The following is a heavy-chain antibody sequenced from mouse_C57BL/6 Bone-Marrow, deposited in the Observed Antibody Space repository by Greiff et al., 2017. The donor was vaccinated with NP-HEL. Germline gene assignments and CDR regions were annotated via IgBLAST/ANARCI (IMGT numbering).Heavy chain of an antibody. V-gene: IGHV1-81*01. CDR2: IYPRSGNT. D-gene: IGHD1-1*01. J-gene: IGHJ4*01. CDR1: VYTFPSYG. Sequence: VPLPQSGAELSRPGASVKLSCKASVYTFPSYGISWVKQRTGQGLAWIGEIYPRSGNTYYNEKFKGKATLTADKSSSTAYMELRSLTSEDSAVYFCARYYYEDYYAMDYWGQGTSVTVSS. CDR3: ARYYYEDYYAMDY.